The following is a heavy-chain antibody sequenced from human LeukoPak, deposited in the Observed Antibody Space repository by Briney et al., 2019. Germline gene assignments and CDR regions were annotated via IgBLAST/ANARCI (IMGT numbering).Heavy chain of an antibody. CDR1: GATFTGYY. J-gene: IGHJ4*02. CDR2: INPNSGGT. D-gene: IGHD1-26*01. V-gene: IGHV1-2*06. CDR3: ARASGSSDLNY. Sequence: ASVKVSCKLSGATFTGYYVHWVRQAPGQGLEWMGRINPNSGGTNYAQKFQGRVTMTRDTSISTAYMELTRLRSDDTAVYSCARASGSSDLNYWGQGTLVTVSS.